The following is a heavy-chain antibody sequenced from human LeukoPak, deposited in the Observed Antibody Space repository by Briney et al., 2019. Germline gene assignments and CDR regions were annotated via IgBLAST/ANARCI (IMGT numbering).Heavy chain of an antibody. D-gene: IGHD2-8*01. CDR1: GFTFSNYW. J-gene: IGHJ4*02. V-gene: IGHV3-7*01. Sequence: GGSLRLSCAASGFTFSNYWMSWVRQAPGKGLEWVASIHQHGNEKYFVDSVRGRFTISRDSAKNSLYLQMSSLRAEDTAVYYCATLNGPLFEYWGQETLVTVSS. CDR3: ATLNGPLFEY. CDR2: IHQHGNEK.